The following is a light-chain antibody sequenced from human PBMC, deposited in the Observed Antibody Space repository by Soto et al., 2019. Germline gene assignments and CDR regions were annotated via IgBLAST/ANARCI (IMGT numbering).Light chain of an antibody. CDR1: QSLLHSNGRTY. Sequence: DIVMTQSPLSLPVTPGEPASISCRSSQSLLHSNGRTYLSWYEQKSGQTPQRLIHEVSVRFTGVPDRFSGSGSGTDFTLKISRVETEDAGIFYCMQSVDNLTFGQGTKLEIK. CDR3: MQSVDNLT. CDR2: EVS. V-gene: IGKV2D-29*01. J-gene: IGKJ2*01.